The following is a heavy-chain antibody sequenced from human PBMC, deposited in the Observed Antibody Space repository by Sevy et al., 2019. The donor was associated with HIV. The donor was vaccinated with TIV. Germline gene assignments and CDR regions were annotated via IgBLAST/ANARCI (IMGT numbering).Heavy chain of an antibody. CDR1: EFSFSSSG. V-gene: IGHV3-33*01. D-gene: IGHD6-13*01. CDR2: IWYDGSKQ. J-gene: IGHJ6*03. Sequence: GGSLRLSCAASEFSFSSSGMHWVRQAPGKGLEWVADIWYDGSKQYYEDSVKGRFTMSRDNSKKTVYLQMNSLRVEDTAVYYCARGVLGAAAGYDYMDIWGKGTTVTVSS. CDR3: ARGVLGAAAGYDYMDI.